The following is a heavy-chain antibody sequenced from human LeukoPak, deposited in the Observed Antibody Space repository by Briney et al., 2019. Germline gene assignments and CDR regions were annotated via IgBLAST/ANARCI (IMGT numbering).Heavy chain of an antibody. J-gene: IGHJ4*02. V-gene: IGHV1-18*01. Sequence: GASVKVSCEASGYTFTSYGISWVRQAPGQGLEWMGWISAYNGNTNYAQKLQGRVTMTTDTSTSTACMELRSLRSDDTAVYYCARDGQALAAAGTTFFDYWGQGTLVTVSS. CDR2: ISAYNGNT. D-gene: IGHD6-13*01. CDR1: GYTFTSYG. CDR3: ARDGQALAAAGTTFFDY.